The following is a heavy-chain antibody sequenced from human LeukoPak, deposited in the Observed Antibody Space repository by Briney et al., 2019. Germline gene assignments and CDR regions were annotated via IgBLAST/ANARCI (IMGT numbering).Heavy chain of an antibody. Sequence: GGSLRLSCAASGFTFSTNLIHWVRQAPGKGREWVALISYAGTNEYYADSVEGRFSISRDNSKNTLYLQMSSLRAEDTAVYYCARGSENYYYMDVWGKGTTVTVSS. CDR3: ARGSENYYYMDV. D-gene: IGHD1-14*01. CDR2: ISYAGTNE. CDR1: GFTFSTNL. J-gene: IGHJ6*03. V-gene: IGHV3-30*04.